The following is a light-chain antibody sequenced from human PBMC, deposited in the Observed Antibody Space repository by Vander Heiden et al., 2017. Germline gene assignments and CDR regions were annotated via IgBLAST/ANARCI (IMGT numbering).Light chain of an antibody. CDR3: QQGGHGGLT. V-gene: IGKV3-11*01. CDR1: QTAYRY. J-gene: IGKJ4*01. CDR2: DAI. Sequence: EIVFTQSPATLSLSPGERATLSCRASQTAYRYLAWSQHKPGQAPRLLIYDAINRAPGITARFSGSGSGTAFALTISSIAPEAFAVYYCQQGGHGGLTFGGGTKVEI.